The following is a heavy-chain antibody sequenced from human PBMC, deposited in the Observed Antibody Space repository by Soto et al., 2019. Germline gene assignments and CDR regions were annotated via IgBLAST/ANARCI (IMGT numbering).Heavy chain of an antibody. CDR2: IFSNDEK. V-gene: IGHV2-26*01. CDR3: ARITHSSGWYSPYYYYGMDV. D-gene: IGHD6-19*01. Sequence: SGPTLVNPTETLTLTCTVSGFSLSNARMGVSWIRQPPGKALEWLAHIFSNDEKSYSTSLKSRLTISKDTSKSQVVLTMTNMDPVDTATYYCARITHSSGWYSPYYYYGMDVWGQGTTVTVSS. J-gene: IGHJ6*02. CDR1: GFSLSNARMG.